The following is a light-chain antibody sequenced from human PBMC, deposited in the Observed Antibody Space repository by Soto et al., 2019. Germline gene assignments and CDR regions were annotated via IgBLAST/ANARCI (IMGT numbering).Light chain of an antibody. Sequence: QSVLTQPASVSGSPGQSISISCTGTNTDVGGPHYVSLYQQHPRKAPKLVIYEVGNRPSNVSARFACPKRGNTASLASSGLQPEYVADYYCLVYGRGGTLMFGGGTKLTVL. J-gene: IGLJ3*02. CDR1: NTDVGGPHY. V-gene: IGLV2-14*03. CDR2: EVG. CDR3: LVYGRGGTLM.